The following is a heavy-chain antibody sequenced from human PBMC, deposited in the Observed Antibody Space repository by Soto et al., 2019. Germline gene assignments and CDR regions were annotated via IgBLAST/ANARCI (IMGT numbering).Heavy chain of an antibody. CDR2: ISSSSNFI. CDR1: GFTYSSYS. D-gene: IGHD4-17*01. V-gene: IGHV3-21*06. J-gene: IGHJ6*02. Sequence: PGGSLRLSCAVSGFTYSSYSLNWVRQAPGKGLEWVSSISSSSNFIYYADSLRGRFTVSRDNARNSLYLQMDSLRSEETAIYYCARADYGGYYSMDVWGQGTTVTVSS. CDR3: ARADYGGYYSMDV.